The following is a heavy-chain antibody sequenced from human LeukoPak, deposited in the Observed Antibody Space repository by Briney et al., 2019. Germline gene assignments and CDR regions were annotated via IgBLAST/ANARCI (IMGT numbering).Heavy chain of an antibody. J-gene: IGHJ6*02. V-gene: IGHV1-18*01. CDR1: GYTFTSYG. CDR3: ARAWFGELSRYYYYYGMDV. CDR2: ISAYNGNT. Sequence: ASVKVSCKASGYTFTSYGISWVRQAPGQGLEWMGWISAYNGNTNYAQKLQGRVTMTTDTSTSTAYRELRSLRSDDTAVYYCARAWFGELSRYYYYYGMDVWGQGTTVTVSS. D-gene: IGHD3-10*01.